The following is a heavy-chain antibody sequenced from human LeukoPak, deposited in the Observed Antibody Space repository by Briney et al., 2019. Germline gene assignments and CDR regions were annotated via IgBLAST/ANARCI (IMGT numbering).Heavy chain of an antibody. Sequence: ASVKISCKVSGYTFTDYYMHWVQQAPGKGLEWMGLVDPEDGETIYAEKFQGRVTITADTSTDTAYVELSSLRSEDTAVYYCATDPTMIPEDYWGQGTLVTVSS. CDR1: GYTFTDYY. J-gene: IGHJ4*02. CDR3: ATDPTMIPEDY. CDR2: VDPEDGET. V-gene: IGHV1-69-2*01. D-gene: IGHD3-22*01.